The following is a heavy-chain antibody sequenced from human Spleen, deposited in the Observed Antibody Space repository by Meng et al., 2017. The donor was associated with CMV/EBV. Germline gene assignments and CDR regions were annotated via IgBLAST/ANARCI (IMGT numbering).Heavy chain of an antibody. D-gene: IGHD5-24*01. Sequence: LSCVASGFFFSSYGMHWARQSPGKGLEWVAFIRYDGSHKYYADSVKGRFTISRDDSKNTLDLQMHSLRAEDTAVYYCARTSGDGFDYWGQGTLVTVSS. V-gene: IGHV3-33*01. J-gene: IGHJ4*02. CDR1: GFFFSSYG. CDR2: IRYDGSHK. CDR3: ARTSGDGFDY.